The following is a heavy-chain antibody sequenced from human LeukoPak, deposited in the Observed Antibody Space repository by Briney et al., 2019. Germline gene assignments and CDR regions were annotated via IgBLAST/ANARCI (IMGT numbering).Heavy chain of an antibody. V-gene: IGHV3-21*01. J-gene: IGHJ3*02. CDR3: ARDGPGGGSYGHAFDI. CDR1: GFTFSSYS. CDR2: ISSSSSYI. Sequence: PGGSLRLSCAASGFTFSSYSMNWVRQAPGKGLEWVSSISSSSSYIYYADSVKGRFTISRDNAKNSLYLQMNSLRAEDTAVYYCARDGPGGGSYGHAFDIWGQGTMVTVSS. D-gene: IGHD1-26*01.